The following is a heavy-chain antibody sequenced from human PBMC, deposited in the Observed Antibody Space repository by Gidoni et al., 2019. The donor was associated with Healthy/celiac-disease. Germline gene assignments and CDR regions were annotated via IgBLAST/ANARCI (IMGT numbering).Heavy chain of an antibody. CDR2: IYTSGST. J-gene: IGHJ3*02. Sequence: QVQLQESGPGLVKPSETLSLTCTVSGGSISSYYWSWIRQPAGKGLEWIGRIYTSGSTNYNPSLKSRVTMSVDTSKNQFSLKLSSVTAADTAVYYCASHYGKTRSDAFDIWGQGTMVTVSS. V-gene: IGHV4-4*07. CDR1: GGSISSYY. CDR3: ASHYGKTRSDAFDI. D-gene: IGHD4-17*01.